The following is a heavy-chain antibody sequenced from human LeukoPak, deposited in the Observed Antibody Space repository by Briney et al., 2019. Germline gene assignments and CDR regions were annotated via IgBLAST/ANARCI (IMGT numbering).Heavy chain of an antibody. CDR3: ARRRTRPEAFDI. CDR2: NYYSGAT. J-gene: IGHJ3*02. V-gene: IGHV4-59*01. D-gene: IGHD6-6*01. CDR1: GGSISTYY. Sequence: SETLSLTCTVSGGSISTYYWTWIRQPPGKGLEWIGYNYYSGATKYNPSLGSRVTTSLDMSKNQVSLSLSSVTAADTAIYYCARRRTRPEAFDIWGQGTMVTVSS.